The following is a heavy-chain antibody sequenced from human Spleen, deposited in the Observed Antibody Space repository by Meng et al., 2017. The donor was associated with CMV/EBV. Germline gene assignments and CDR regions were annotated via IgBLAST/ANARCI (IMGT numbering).Heavy chain of an antibody. V-gene: IGHV3-30*19. J-gene: IGHJ3*02. CDR2: ISYDGSNK. CDR1: GFTFNNYG. CDR3: ASIQYCSSTSCYTGAFDI. Sequence: GESLKISCAASGFTFNNYGMHWVRQAPGKGLEWVAVISYDGSNKYYADSVKGRFTISRDNSKNTLYLQMNSLRAEDTAVYYCASIQYCSSTSCYTGAFDIWGQGTMVTVSS. D-gene: IGHD2-2*02.